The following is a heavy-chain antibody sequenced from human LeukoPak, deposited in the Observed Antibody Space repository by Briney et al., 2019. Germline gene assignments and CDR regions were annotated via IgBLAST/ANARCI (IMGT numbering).Heavy chain of an antibody. Sequence: TSETLSLTCTVSGGSISSYYWSWIRQPPGKGLEWIGYNYYSESTNYNPSLKSRVTISVDTSKNQFSMKLSSVTAADTAVYYCARDRLRWTFDYWGQGTLVTVSS. CDR3: ARDRLRWTFDY. CDR2: NYYSEST. J-gene: IGHJ4*02. D-gene: IGHD4-23*01. CDR1: GGSISSYY. V-gene: IGHV4-59*01.